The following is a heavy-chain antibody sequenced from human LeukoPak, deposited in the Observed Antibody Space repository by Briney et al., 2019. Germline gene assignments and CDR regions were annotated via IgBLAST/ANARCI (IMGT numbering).Heavy chain of an antibody. D-gene: IGHD5-24*01. CDR2: IYYSGST. Sequence: SETLSFTCTVSGGSISSYYWSWIRQPPGKGLEWIGYIYYSGSTNYNPSLKSRVTIPVDTSKNQFSLKLSSVTAADTAVYYCAGNRDAYFLNAFDIWGQGTMVTVSS. CDR1: GGSISSYY. CDR3: AGNRDAYFLNAFDI. J-gene: IGHJ3*02. V-gene: IGHV4-59*01.